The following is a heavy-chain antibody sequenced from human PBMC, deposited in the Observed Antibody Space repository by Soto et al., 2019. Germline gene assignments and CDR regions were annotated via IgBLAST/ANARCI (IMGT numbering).Heavy chain of an antibody. CDR1: GFTFSDYY. D-gene: IGHD6-13*01. V-gene: IGHV3-11*01. CDR2: ISGGGSNI. Sequence: QVQLVESGGGLVKPGGSLRLSCAASGFTFSDYYMSWIRQAPGKGLEWVSYISGGGSNIYYPDSVKGRFSISRDNAKNSLYLQMTSLRAEDTAVYDCARRSSSRNFDYWGQGSLVTVSS. J-gene: IGHJ4*02. CDR3: ARRSSSRNFDY.